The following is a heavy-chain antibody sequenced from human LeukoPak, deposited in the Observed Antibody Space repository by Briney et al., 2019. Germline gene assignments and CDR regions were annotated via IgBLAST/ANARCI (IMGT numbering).Heavy chain of an antibody. CDR2: ISSNGGST. CDR1: GFTFSSYA. J-gene: IGHJ4*02. CDR3: VKPYCSSTSCLYFDY. D-gene: IGHD2-2*01. Sequence: GGSLRLSCSASGFTFSSYAMHWVRQAPGKGLEYVSAISSNGGSTYYADSVKGRFTISRDNSKNTLCLQMSSLRAEDTAVYYCVKPYCSSTSCLYFDYWGQGTLVTVSS. V-gene: IGHV3-64D*06.